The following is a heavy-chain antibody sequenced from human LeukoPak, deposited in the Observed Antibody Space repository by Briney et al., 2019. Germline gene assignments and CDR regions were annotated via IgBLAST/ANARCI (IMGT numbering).Heavy chain of an antibody. CDR2: ISSSSSSYI. V-gene: IGHV3-21*01. CDR3: ARGVVPAVRNDEIIAFDI. D-gene: IGHD2-2*01. J-gene: IGHJ3*02. CDR1: GFTFSSYA. Sequence: GGSLRLSCAASGFTFSSYAMSWVRQAPGKGLEWVSPISSSSSSYIYYADSVKGRFTISRGNAKNSLYLQMNSLRAEDTAVYYCARGVVPAVRNDEIIAFDIWGQGTMVTVSS.